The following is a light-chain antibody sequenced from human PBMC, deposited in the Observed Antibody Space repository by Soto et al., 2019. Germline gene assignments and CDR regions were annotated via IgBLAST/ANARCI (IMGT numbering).Light chain of an antibody. CDR1: QSVSSSY. CDR3: QQYGSSPVT. Sequence: EIVLTQSPGTLSLSPGERATLSCRASQSVSSSYLAWYQQKPGQAPRLLIYGASSTATVIPHRFSGSGCGTAVSLTTSSRKDEDVAAYYCQQYGSSPVTFGGGTKVEI. CDR2: GAS. J-gene: IGKJ4*01. V-gene: IGKV3-20*01.